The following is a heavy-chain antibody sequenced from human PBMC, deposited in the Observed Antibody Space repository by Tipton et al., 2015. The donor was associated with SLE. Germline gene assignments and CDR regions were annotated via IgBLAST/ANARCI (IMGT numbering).Heavy chain of an antibody. CDR2: IYTSGST. D-gene: IGHD1-26*01. J-gene: IGHJ4*02. Sequence: TLSLTCTVSGGSISSGSYYWSWIRQPAGKGLEWIGYIYTSGSTNYNPSLKSRVTISVDTSKNQFSLKLSSVTAADTAVYYCARGVGATPYWGQGTLVTVSS. CDR1: GGSISSGSYY. CDR3: ARGVGATPY. V-gene: IGHV4-61*09.